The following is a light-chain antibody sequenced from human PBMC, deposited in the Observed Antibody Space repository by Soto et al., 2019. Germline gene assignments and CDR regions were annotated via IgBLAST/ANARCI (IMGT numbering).Light chain of an antibody. CDR3: QQYYSTPWT. CDR1: QSLLHSSDNRNY. CDR2: WAS. Sequence: EIAMAQFPETLAVSVGERATIKCRSSQSLLHSSDNRNYLTWYQQKPGQPPKLLIYWASTRQSGVPDRFSASGSGTDFTLTINSLQAEDVAVYYCQQYYSTPWTFGQGTK. V-gene: IGKV4-1*01. J-gene: IGKJ1*01.